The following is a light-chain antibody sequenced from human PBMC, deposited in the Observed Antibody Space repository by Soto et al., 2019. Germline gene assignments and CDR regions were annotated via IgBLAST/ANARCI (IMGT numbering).Light chain of an antibody. Sequence: QSALTQPASVSGSPGQSITISCTGTSGDVGSHNYVSWYQQHPGKAPKLMIYEVNNRPSGVSNRFSGSKSGNTASLTISGLQAEDEADYYCSSYTRSTTLVVFGGGTKLTVL. CDR1: SGDVGSHNY. V-gene: IGLV2-14*03. CDR2: EVN. J-gene: IGLJ2*01. CDR3: SSYTRSTTLVV.